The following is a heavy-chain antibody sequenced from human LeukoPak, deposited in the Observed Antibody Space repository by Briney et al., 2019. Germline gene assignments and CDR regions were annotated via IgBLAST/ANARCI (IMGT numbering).Heavy chain of an antibody. CDR1: GFTFSSYA. CDR3: ARVGKNGWDFDH. D-gene: IGHD6-19*01. J-gene: IGHJ4*02. CDR2: FSGSGGST. Sequence: PGGSLRLSCAASGFTFSSYAMSWVRQAPGKGLECISGFSGSGGSTYYADSVKGRFTISRDNTNNSLYLQMISLRVDDTAVYYCARVGKNGWDFDHWGQGTLVTVSS. V-gene: IGHV3-23*01.